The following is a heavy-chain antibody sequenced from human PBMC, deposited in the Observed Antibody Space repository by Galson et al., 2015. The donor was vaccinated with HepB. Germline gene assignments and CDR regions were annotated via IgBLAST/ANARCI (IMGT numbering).Heavy chain of an antibody. CDR1: GGSISSYY. D-gene: IGHD5-18*01. J-gene: IGHJ4*02. V-gene: IGHV4-59*01. CDR3: ARVRSVPYSYGSYYFDY. CDR2: IYYSGST. Sequence: ETLSLTCTVSGGSISSYYWSWIRQPPGKGLEWIGYIYYSGSTNYNPSLKSRVTISVDTSKNQFSLKLSSVTAADTAVYYCARVRSVPYSYGSYYFDYWGQGTLVTVSS.